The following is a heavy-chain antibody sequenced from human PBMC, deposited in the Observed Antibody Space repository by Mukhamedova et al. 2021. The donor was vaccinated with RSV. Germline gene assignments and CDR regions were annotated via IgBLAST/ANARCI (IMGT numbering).Heavy chain of an antibody. CDR3: TTESYYKIEY. V-gene: IGHV3-15*01. Sequence: KNDGGTTVYAAPVKGRFTISRDDSKNTVYLQMDSLKTEDTAVYYCTTESYYKIEYWGQGTLVTVSS. J-gene: IGHJ4*02. CDR2: KNDGGTT. D-gene: IGHD3-10*01.